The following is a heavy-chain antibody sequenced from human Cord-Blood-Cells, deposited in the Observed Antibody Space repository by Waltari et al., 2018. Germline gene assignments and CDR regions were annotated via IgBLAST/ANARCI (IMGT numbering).Heavy chain of an antibody. V-gene: IGHV4-59*08. CDR2: IYYSGST. CDR3: ARHEPRIAAAGTFDY. J-gene: IGHJ4*02. Sequence: QVQLQESGPGLVKPSETLSLTCTVSGGSISSYYWSWTRLPPGKGLEWIGYIYYSGSTNYNPSLKSRVTISVDTSKNQFSLKLSSVTAADTAVYYCARHEPRIAAAGTFDYWGQGTLVTVSS. CDR1: GGSISSYY. D-gene: IGHD6-13*01.